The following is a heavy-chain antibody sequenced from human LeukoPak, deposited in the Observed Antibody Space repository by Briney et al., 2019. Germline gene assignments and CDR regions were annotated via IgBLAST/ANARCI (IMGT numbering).Heavy chain of an antibody. V-gene: IGHV1-46*01. J-gene: IGHJ6*02. CDR2: INPSGGST. D-gene: IGHD3-16*01. CDR1: GYTFTSYY. CDR3: ARSSGVSPRFGYYYYGMDV. Sequence: GASVKVSCKASGYTFTSYYMHWVRQAPGQGLEWMGIINPSGGSTSYAQKFQGRVTMTRDTSTSTVYMELSSLRSEDTAVYYCARSSGVSPRFGYYYYGMDVWGQGTTVTVSS.